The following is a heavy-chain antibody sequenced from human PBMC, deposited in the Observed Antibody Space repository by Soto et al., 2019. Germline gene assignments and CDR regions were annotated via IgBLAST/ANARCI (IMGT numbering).Heavy chain of an antibody. D-gene: IGHD2-15*01. CDR1: GGTFSTNP. Sequence: QVQLVQSGAEVKKPGSSMKVSCKASGGTFSTNPISWVRQAPGQGLEWMGGTGSGTGPGNHAQKFQGRLTITVNKSTSTVYMELSSISSEDTAVYYCARRDSGGFYRYFDSWGQGTLVTVSS. CDR2: TGSGTGPG. J-gene: IGHJ4*02. CDR3: ARRDSGGFYRYFDS. V-gene: IGHV1-69*06.